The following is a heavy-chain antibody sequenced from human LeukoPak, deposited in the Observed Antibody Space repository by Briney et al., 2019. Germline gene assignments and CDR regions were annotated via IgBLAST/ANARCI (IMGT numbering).Heavy chain of an antibody. CDR1: GFTFSNYW. Sequence: GGSLRLSCAASGFTFSNYWMSWVRQAPGKRLEWVANIKQDGSERYYVDSVKGRFSISRDNSKNTLYLQMNSLRAEDTAVYYCASSYDFWSGYFRTLPMDVWGKGTTVTVSS. D-gene: IGHD3-3*01. CDR2: IKQDGSER. V-gene: IGHV3-7*01. CDR3: ASSYDFWSGYFRTLPMDV. J-gene: IGHJ6*03.